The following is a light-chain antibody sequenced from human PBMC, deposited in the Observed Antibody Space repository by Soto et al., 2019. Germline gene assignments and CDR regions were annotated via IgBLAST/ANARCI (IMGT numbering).Light chain of an antibody. Sequence: VMMTQSPLSLPVTLGQSASISCRSSQSLLYTDGNTYLNWFQLRPGQPPRRLIYKVSNRDSGVPDRFSGSGSVTDFTLTISGVEADDVGLYYCMQGTRWPYTFGPGTNLEI. CDR3: MQGTRWPYT. CDR1: QSLLYTDGNTY. V-gene: IGKV2-30*01. J-gene: IGKJ2*01. CDR2: KVS.